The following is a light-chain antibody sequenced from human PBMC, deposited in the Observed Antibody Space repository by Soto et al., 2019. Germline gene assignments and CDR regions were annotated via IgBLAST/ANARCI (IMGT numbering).Light chain of an antibody. Sequence: EVVLTQAPTTLSLSPGHRDTLSCRASQSVSSYLAWYQQKPGQAPRLLIYDASNRATGIPARFSGSGSGTDFTLTISSLEPEDFAVYYCQQRSNWPITFGQGTRLEIK. CDR1: QSVSSY. CDR3: QQRSNWPIT. J-gene: IGKJ5*01. V-gene: IGKV3-11*01. CDR2: DAS.